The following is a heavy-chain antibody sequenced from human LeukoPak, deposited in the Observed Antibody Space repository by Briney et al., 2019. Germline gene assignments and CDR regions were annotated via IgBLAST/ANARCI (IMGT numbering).Heavy chain of an antibody. D-gene: IGHD3-10*01. CDR3: AKVLWFGELLWGRGYYFDY. V-gene: IGHV3-21*04. Sequence: GGSLRLSWAASGFTFSSYRMNWVGQAQGKGLEWVSSISSSSSYIYYADSVKGRFTISRDNAKNSLYLQMNSLGAEDTAVYYCAKVLWFGELLWGRGYYFDYWGQGTLVTVSS. CDR2: ISSSSSYI. J-gene: IGHJ4*02. CDR1: GFTFSSYR.